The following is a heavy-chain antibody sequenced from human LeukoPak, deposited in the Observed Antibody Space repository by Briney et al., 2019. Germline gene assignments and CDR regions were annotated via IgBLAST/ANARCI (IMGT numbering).Heavy chain of an antibody. D-gene: IGHD3-3*01. Sequence: PSQTLSLTCTVSGVSISSGGYYWSWLRQHPGKGLEWIGYIYYSGSTYYNPSLKSRVTISVDTSKNQFSLKLSSVTAADTAVYYCARVAMITIFGVVTKSGYFDYWGQGTLVTVSS. V-gene: IGHV4-31*03. J-gene: IGHJ4*02. CDR3: ARVAMITIFGVVTKSGYFDY. CDR1: GVSISSGGYY. CDR2: IYYSGST.